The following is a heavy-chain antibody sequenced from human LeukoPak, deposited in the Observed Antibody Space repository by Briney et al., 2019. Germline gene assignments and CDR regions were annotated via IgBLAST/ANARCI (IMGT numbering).Heavy chain of an antibody. CDR1: GFTFSSYA. J-gene: IGHJ6*03. CDR3: AGATNYYYYYMDV. D-gene: IGHD1-26*01. CDR2: ISGSGGST. Sequence: PGGSLRLSCAASGFTFSSYAMSWVRQAPGKGLEWVSAISGSGGSTYYADSVKGRFTISRDNSKNTLYLQMNSLRAEDTAVYYCAGATNYYYYYMDVWGKGTTVTVSS. V-gene: IGHV3-23*01.